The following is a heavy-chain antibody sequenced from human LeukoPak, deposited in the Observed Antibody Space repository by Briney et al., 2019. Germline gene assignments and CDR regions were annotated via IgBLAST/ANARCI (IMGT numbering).Heavy chain of an antibody. D-gene: IGHD3-22*01. V-gene: IGHV3-64D*08. J-gene: IGHJ3*02. CDR2: ISTNGGST. Sequence: PGGSLRLSCSASGFTFSNYAIHWVRQAPGKGLEYVSAISTNGGSTYYADSVKGRFTISRDNSKNTLYLQMSSLRAEDTAVYYCASGYVNYYDSSGYYSGPDAFDIWGQGTMVTVSS. CDR1: GFTFSNYA. CDR3: ASGYVNYYDSSGYYSGPDAFDI.